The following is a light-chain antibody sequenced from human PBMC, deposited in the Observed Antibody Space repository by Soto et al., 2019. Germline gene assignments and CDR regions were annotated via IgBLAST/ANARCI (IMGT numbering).Light chain of an antibody. Sequence: EIVLTQSPGTLSLSPGERATLSCRASQSVSSSYLAWYQQKPGQAPRLLIYGALSMATGIPDRFSGSGSGTDFTLTISRLEPEDFAVYYCQQYGSSPLTFGGGTKVEIK. V-gene: IGKV3-20*01. CDR1: QSVSSSY. J-gene: IGKJ4*01. CDR3: QQYGSSPLT. CDR2: GAL.